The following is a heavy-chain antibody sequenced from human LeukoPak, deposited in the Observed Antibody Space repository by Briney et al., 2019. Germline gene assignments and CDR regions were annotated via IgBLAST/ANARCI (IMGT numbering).Heavy chain of an antibody. J-gene: IGHJ4*02. D-gene: IGHD3-10*02. V-gene: IGHV3-74*01. CDR1: GFTFTSYW. Sequence: GGSLRLSCAASGFTFTSYWMHWVRQVPGKGLVWVSRIHSDGTSTNYADSVKGRFTISRDNAKNTLYLQMNSLRVEDTAVYYCARGNSVRGDYWGQGTLVTVSS. CDR3: ARGNSVRGDY. CDR2: IHSDGTST.